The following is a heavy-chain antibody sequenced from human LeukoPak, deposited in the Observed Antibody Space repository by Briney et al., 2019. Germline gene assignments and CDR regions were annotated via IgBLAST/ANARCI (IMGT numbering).Heavy chain of an antibody. D-gene: IGHD6-13*01. V-gene: IGHV1-2*02. CDR2: INPNSGGT. Sequence: ASVKVSCKASGYTFTSYGISWVRQAPGQGLEWMGWINPNSGGTNYAQKVQGRVTMTRDTSISTAYMELSRLRSDDTAVYYCARVPWQQLNMYYFDYWGQGTLVTVSS. J-gene: IGHJ4*02. CDR3: ARVPWQQLNMYYFDY. CDR1: GYTFTSYG.